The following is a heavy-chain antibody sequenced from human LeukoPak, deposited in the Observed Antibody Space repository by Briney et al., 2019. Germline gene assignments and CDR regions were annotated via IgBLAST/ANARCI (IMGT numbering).Heavy chain of an antibody. Sequence: GGSLRLSCAVSGFTFSSYWMSWVRQAPGKGLEWVANMNQDGSEKYYVDSVKGRFTISRDNAKNSLYLQMNSLRAEDTAVYYCARDLEWYSSSYYMDVWGKGTTVTVSS. V-gene: IGHV3-7*01. J-gene: IGHJ6*03. D-gene: IGHD6-13*01. CDR1: GFTFSSYW. CDR2: MNQDGSEK. CDR3: ARDLEWYSSSYYMDV.